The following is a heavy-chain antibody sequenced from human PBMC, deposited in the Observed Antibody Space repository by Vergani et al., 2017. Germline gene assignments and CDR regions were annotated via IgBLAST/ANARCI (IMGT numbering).Heavy chain of an antibody. CDR2: ISGSGGST. Sequence: EVQLLESGGGLVQPGGSLRLSCAASGLTFSSYAMSWVRQAPGKGLEWVSAISGSGGSTYYADSVKGRFTISRDNSKNTLYLQMNSLRAEDTAVYYFAKSTSSGSYHRFDYWGQGTLVTVSS. D-gene: IGHD1-26*01. CDR1: GLTFSSYA. J-gene: IGHJ4*02. V-gene: IGHV3-23*01. CDR3: AKSTSSGSYHRFDY.